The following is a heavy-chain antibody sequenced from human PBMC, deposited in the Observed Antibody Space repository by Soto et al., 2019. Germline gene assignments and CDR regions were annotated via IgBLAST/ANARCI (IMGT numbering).Heavy chain of an antibody. D-gene: IGHD5-18*01. J-gene: IGHJ4*02. Sequence: ASVKVSCKASGYTFTSYYMHWVRQAPGQGLEWMGIINPSGGSTSYAQKFQGRVTMTRDTSTSTVYMELSSLRSEDTAVYYCASPAESIQLWLHTDYCGQGTLVTVSS. CDR1: GYTFTSYY. CDR2: INPSGGST. V-gene: IGHV1-46*01. CDR3: ASPAESIQLWLHTDY.